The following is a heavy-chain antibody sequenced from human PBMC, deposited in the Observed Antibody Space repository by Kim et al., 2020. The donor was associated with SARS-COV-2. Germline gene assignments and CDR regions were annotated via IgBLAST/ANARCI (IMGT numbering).Heavy chain of an antibody. Sequence: SETLSLTCTISGGSLNSNYWSWIRQPAGKGLEWIGRIYSSGSTTYNPSLESRVTTSVDTSKNQLSLRLTSVTAAATAVYYCAQTAITIADVWGQGTTVAVSS. CDR2: IYSSGST. J-gene: IGHJ6*02. CDR1: GGSLNSNY. V-gene: IGHV4-4*07. D-gene: IGHD3-3*01. CDR3: AQTAITIADV.